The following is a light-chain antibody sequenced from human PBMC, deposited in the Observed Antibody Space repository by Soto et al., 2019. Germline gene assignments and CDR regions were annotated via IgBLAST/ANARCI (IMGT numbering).Light chain of an antibody. Sequence: VMKQTPATLLLSTGETSTLSCRASQSVSDYLAWYQQKPGQAPRLLIYGASTRATGIPARFSGSGSGTEFTLTISSLQSEDFAVYYCLQYHYWWTFGQGTKVDIK. J-gene: IGKJ1*01. CDR3: LQYHYWWT. CDR1: QSVSDY. V-gene: IGKV3-15*01. CDR2: GAS.